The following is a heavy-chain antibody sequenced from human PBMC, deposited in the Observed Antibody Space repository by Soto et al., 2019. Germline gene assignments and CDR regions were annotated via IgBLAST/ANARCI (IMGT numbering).Heavy chain of an antibody. J-gene: IGHJ3*02. Sequence: EVQLLESGGGLVQPGGSLRLSCAASGFTFSSNSMNWVRQAPGKGLEWVSSISSNSSYIYYADSVKGRFTISRDNAKSALYLQMNSLRAEDTAVYDCAREAYYGSWSVYSAGNDAFDIWGQGTMVTVSS. CDR3: AREAYYGSWSVYSAGNDAFDI. CDR2: ISSNSSYI. CDR1: GFTFSSNS. V-gene: IGHV3-21*01. D-gene: IGHD3-3*01.